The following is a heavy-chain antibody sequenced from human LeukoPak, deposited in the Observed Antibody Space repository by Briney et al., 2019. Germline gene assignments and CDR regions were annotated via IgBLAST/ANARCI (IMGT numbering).Heavy chain of an antibody. CDR3: ARHAAEMATIYFDY. Sequence: SETLSLTCTVSGGSISSYYWSWIRQPPGKGLEWIGYIYYSGSTNYNPSLKSRVTISVDTYKNQFSLKLSSVTAADTAVYYCARHAAEMATIYFDYWGQGTLVTVS. J-gene: IGHJ4*02. CDR2: IYYSGST. D-gene: IGHD5-24*01. V-gene: IGHV4-59*08. CDR1: GGSISSYY.